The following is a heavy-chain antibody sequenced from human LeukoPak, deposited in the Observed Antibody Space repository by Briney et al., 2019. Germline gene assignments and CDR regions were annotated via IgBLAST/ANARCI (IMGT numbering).Heavy chain of an antibody. Sequence: SHTLSLTSTVSGASISSGGYYWSWIRQHPGKGLEWIGYIYDCGGTYYQPALKKRVTIAVDTFKKQFSLKLSSVTAADAAVYYAGRRDTTMVTHWGQGTLVTVSS. V-gene: IGHV4-31*03. CDR1: GASISSGGYY. J-gene: IGHJ1*01. CDR2: IYDCGGT. D-gene: IGHD5-18*01. CDR3: GRRDTTMVTH.